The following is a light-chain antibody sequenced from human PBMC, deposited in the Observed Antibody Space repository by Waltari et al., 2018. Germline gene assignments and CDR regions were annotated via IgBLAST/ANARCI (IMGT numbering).Light chain of an antibody. Sequence: DIQMTQSPSTLSASVGDRVTITCRASQSVSDWLAWYQQKPGKTPNLMIYRASSLESGVPSRFSGSGSGTEFTLTISSLQPDDFATYYCHQYSTYPITFGGGTKVEIK. CDR2: RAS. J-gene: IGKJ4*01. CDR3: HQYSTYPIT. V-gene: IGKV1-5*03. CDR1: QSVSDW.